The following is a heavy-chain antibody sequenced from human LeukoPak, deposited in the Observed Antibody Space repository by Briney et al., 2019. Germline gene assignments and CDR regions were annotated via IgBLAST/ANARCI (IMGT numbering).Heavy chain of an antibody. D-gene: IGHD3-16*01. CDR2: IWYDGSNK. CDR1: GFTFSSYG. J-gene: IGHJ6*02. Sequence: GRSLRLSCAASGFTFSSYGMHWVRQAPGKGLEWVAVIWYDGSNKYYADSVKGRFTISRDNSKNTLYLQMNSLRAEDTAVYYCARTRYDDPEGYYYYGMDAWGQGTTVTVSS. CDR3: ARTRYDDPEGYYYYGMDA. V-gene: IGHV3-33*01.